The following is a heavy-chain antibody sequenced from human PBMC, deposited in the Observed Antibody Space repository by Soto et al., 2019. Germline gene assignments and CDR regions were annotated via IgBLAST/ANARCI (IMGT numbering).Heavy chain of an antibody. D-gene: IGHD6-19*01. CDR3: ASPREGQWLVFDH. J-gene: IGHJ4*02. Sequence: GGSLILSCVVSGFTFSDFGMHWVRQSPGEGLAWVASISKDGLDRYYSESVKGRFTISRDDSKNTVFLQMNSLKVEDTAAYFCASPREGQWLVFDHWGQRTLVNSPQ. CDR1: GFTFSDFG. CDR2: ISKDGLDR. V-gene: IGHV3-30*19.